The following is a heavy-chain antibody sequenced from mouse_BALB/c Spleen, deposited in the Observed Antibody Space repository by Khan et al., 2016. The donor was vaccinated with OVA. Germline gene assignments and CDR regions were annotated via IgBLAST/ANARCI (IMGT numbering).Heavy chain of an antibody. CDR2: IAPLNGNT. Sequence: IQLVQSGAELVKPGVSVKLSCTASGFNIKDTYLHWVKQRPEQGLEWIGSIAPLNGNTQYDPKFQGKATIILDTSSNTSYLQLNSLTSEDTAVYYSARRACEPRGLEVWGAGTTVTVSS. CDR1: GFNIKDTY. CDR3: ARRACEPRGLEV. J-gene: IGHJ1*01. V-gene: IGHV14-3*02.